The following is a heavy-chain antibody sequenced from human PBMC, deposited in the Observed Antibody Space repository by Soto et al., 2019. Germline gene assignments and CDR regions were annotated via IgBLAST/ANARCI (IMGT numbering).Heavy chain of an antibody. CDR3: ARLFTWIGMRGDYYYYMDD. CDR1: GYTFTSYG. D-gene: IGHD1-1*01. V-gene: IGHV1-18*01. Sequence: QVQLVQSGAEVKKPGASVKVSCKASGYTFTSYGISWVRQAPGQGLEWLGWVGAYNGNTNYAQELQGRVTITTDTSTRTDYLEVRGLRSDDTDVYSCARLFTWIGMRGDYYYYMDDWGTGTRVTFSS. J-gene: IGHJ6*03. CDR2: VGAYNGNT.